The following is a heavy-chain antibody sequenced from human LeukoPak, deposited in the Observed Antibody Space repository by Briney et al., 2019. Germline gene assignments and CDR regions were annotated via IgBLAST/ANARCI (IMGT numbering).Heavy chain of an antibody. CDR1: GFTFSSYS. D-gene: IGHD6-19*01. V-gene: IGHV3-21*01. CDR3: ARTNSGIAVAIDY. CDR2: ISSSSSYI. J-gene: IGHJ4*02. Sequence: GGSLRLSCAASGFTFSSYSMNWVRQAPGKGLEWVSSISSSSSYIYYADSVKGRFTISRDNAKNSLYLQMNSLRAEDTAVYYCARTNSGIAVAIDYWGQGTLVTVSS.